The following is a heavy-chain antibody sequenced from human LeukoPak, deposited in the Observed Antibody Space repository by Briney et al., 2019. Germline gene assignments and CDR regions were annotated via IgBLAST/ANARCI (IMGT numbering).Heavy chain of an antibody. Sequence: GGSLRLSCAASGFTFSSYSMNWVRQAPGKGLEWVSYITSSSSYIYYADSMKGRFTISRDNAKNSLYLQMNSLRAGDTAVYYCAKDSAITMIVVVISYFDYWGQGTLVTVSS. CDR2: ITSSSSYI. CDR1: GFTFSSYS. CDR3: AKDSAITMIVVVISYFDY. J-gene: IGHJ4*02. V-gene: IGHV3-21*04. D-gene: IGHD3-22*01.